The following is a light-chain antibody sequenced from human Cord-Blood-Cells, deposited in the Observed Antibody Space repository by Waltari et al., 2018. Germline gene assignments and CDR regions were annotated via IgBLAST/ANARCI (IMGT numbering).Light chain of an antibody. J-gene: IGLJ3*02. Sequence: QSALTQPASVSGSPGQSITISCTATSSDVGSYNLFSWYQQHPGKAPKLMIYEGSTRTSGVPNLFSASKSGSTVSLTICGRQSEDEADYYCCSYAGSSTGVFGGGTKQTVL. V-gene: IGLV2-23*01. CDR1: SSDVGSYNL. CDR2: EGS. CDR3: CSYAGSSTGV.